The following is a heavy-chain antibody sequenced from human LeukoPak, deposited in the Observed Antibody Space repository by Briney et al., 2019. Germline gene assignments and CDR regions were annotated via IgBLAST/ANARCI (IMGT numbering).Heavy chain of an antibody. V-gene: IGHV1-2*02. CDR1: GYTFTGYY. Sequence: ASVKVSCKASGYTFTGYYMHWVRQAPGQGLEWMGWINPNSGGTNYAQKFKGRVTMTRDTSISTVYMELTRLRADDTAVYYCARDNGDYRFDYWGQGTLVTVSS. D-gene: IGHD4-17*01. J-gene: IGHJ4*02. CDR3: ARDNGDYRFDY. CDR2: INPNSGGT.